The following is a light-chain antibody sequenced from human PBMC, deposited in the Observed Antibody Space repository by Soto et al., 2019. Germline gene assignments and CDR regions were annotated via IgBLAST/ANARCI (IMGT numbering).Light chain of an antibody. CDR1: SSNIGSNT. Sequence: QSVLTQPPSASGTPGQRVTISCSGSSSNIGSNTVNWYQQLPGTAPKLLIFSNNQRPSGVPDRFSGSKSGTSASRAISGLQSEDEGDYYCAAWDDSLNGWVFGGGTKVTVL. J-gene: IGLJ3*02. CDR3: AAWDDSLNGWV. CDR2: SNN. V-gene: IGLV1-44*01.